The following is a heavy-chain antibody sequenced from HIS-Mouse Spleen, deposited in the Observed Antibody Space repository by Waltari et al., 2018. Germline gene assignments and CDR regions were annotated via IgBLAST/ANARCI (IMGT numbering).Heavy chain of an antibody. J-gene: IGHJ4*02. V-gene: IGHV3-30*18. CDR1: GCTFSSYG. CDR3: AKDKHHAFDY. CDR2: ISYDGSNK. Sequence: QVQLVESGGGVVQPGRSLRLPCAASGCTFSSYGMHWVRQAPGKGLEWVAVISYDGSNKYYADSVKGRFTISRDNSKNTLYLQMNSLRAEDTAVYYCAKDKHHAFDYWGQGTLVTVSS.